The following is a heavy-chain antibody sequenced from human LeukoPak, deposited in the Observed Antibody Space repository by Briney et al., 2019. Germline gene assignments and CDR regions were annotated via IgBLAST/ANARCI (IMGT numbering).Heavy chain of an antibody. CDR1: GFTFDDYA. Sequence: GRSLRLSCAASGFTFDDYAMHWVRQAPGKGLEWVSGISWNSGSIGYADSVKGRFTISRDNAKNSLYLQMNSLRAEDTALYYCAKDIRQWQATDFDYWGQGTLVTVSS. J-gene: IGHJ4*02. CDR3: AKDIRQWQATDFDY. D-gene: IGHD6-19*01. V-gene: IGHV3-9*01. CDR2: ISWNSGSI.